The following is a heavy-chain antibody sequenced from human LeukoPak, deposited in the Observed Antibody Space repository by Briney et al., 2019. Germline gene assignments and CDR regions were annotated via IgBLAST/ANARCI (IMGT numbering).Heavy chain of an antibody. CDR3: AREEQQLADY. CDR1: GFTFSSYE. Sequence: GRSLRLSCAASGFTFSSYEMNWGRQAPGKGQEGVSYISSSGSTIYYADSVKGRFTISRDNAKNSLYLQMNSLRAEDTAVYYCAREEQQLADYWGQGTLVTVSS. J-gene: IGHJ4*02. V-gene: IGHV3-48*03. CDR2: ISSSGSTI. D-gene: IGHD6-13*01.